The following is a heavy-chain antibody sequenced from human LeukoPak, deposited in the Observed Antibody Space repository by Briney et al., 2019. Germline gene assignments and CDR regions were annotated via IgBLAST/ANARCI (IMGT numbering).Heavy chain of an antibody. CDR1: GGTFSSYA. V-gene: IGHV1-69*01. J-gene: IGHJ4*02. Sequence: SVKVSCKASGGTFSSYAISWVRQAPGQGLEWMGGIIPIFGTANYAQKFQGRVTIAADESTSTAYMELSSLRSEDTAVYYCARDLYDSSGYYPNYFDYWGQGTLVTVSS. CDR2: IIPIFGTA. CDR3: ARDLYDSSGYYPNYFDY. D-gene: IGHD3-22*01.